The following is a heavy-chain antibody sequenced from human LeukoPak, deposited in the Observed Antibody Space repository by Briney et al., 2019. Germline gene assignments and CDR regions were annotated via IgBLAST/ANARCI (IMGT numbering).Heavy chain of an antibody. CDR3: EKDYGSGTCALDY. D-gene: IGHD3-10*01. J-gene: IGHJ4*02. CDR2: IRHDETSK. CDR1: GFTFSAYN. V-gene: IGHV3-30*02. Sequence: PGGSLRLSCAASGFTFSAYNIHWVRQAPGKGLEWVAFIRHDETSKYYIDSVKGRFTISRDNSKNTLYLQMNSLRPEDTAVYYCEKDYGSGTCALDYWGQGAPVTVSS.